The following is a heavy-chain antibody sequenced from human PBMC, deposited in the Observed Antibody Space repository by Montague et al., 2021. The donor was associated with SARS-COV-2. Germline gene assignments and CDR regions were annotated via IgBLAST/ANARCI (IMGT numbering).Heavy chain of an antibody. CDR3: ARQNSGTYHYDAFDF. CDR2: IYYIGST. Sequence: SETLSLTCTVSGGSISNYFWSWIWLPPGQGLDWIWFIYYIGSTNTNPSPTIPVPIPVYMSKNQFSLKLTLVTAAATAGYYCARQNSGTYHYDAFDFWGQGTMVTVSS. V-gene: IGHV4-59*08. D-gene: IGHD1-26*01. CDR1: GGSISNYF. J-gene: IGHJ3*01.